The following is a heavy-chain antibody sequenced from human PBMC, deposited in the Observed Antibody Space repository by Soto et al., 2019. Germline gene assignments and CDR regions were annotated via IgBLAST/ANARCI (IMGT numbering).Heavy chain of an antibody. V-gene: IGHV4-39*01. CDR2: IYYSGST. J-gene: IGHJ4*02. Sequence: QLQLQESGPGLVKPSETLSLTCTVSGGSISSSSYYWGWIRQPPGKGLEWIGSIYYSGSTYYNPSLKSRVTISVDTSKNLFSLRLSSVTAADTAVYYCARRGYDILTGYWPHWGQGTLVTVSS. D-gene: IGHD3-9*01. CDR1: GGSISSSSYY. CDR3: ARRGYDILTGYWPH.